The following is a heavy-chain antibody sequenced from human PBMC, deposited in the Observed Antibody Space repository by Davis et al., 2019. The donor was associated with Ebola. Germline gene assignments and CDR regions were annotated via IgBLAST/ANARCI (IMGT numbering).Heavy chain of an antibody. D-gene: IGHD6-6*01. CDR2: ISAYNGNT. V-gene: IGHV1-18*01. J-gene: IGHJ5*02. CDR1: GYTFTSYG. Sequence: ASVKVSCKASGYTFTSYGISWVRQAPGQGLEWMGWISAYNGNTNYAQKLQGRVTMTTDTSTSTAYMELRSLRSDDTAVYYCARAPSSSSRRGYNWFDPWGQGTLVTVSS. CDR3: ARAPSSSSRRGYNWFDP.